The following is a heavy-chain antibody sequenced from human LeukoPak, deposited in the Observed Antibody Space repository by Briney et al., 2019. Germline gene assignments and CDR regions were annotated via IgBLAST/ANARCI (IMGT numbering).Heavy chain of an antibody. Sequence: PSKTLSLTCTVSGGSISSSNYYWGWIRQPPGKGLEWIGSIYYSGSTYYNPSLKSRVTIPVDTSKNQFSLKLSSVTAADTAVYYCARRKIVATIDYWGPGTRVTVSS. J-gene: IGHJ4*02. D-gene: IGHD5-12*01. CDR1: GGSISSSNYY. CDR3: ARRKIVATIDY. CDR2: IYYSGST. V-gene: IGHV4-39*01.